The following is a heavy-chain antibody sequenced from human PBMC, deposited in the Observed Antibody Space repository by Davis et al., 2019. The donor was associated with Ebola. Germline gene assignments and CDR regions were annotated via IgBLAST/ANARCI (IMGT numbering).Heavy chain of an antibody. Sequence: GESLKISCVASGFIFSNCGMHWVRQAPGKGLEWVAVISYDGSNKYYADSVKGRFPISRDNSKNTLYLQMNSLRAEDTAVYYCAKDQVSKDIVVVPAAYWGQGTMVTVSS. D-gene: IGHD2-2*01. CDR1: GFIFSNCG. J-gene: IGHJ4*02. CDR3: AKDQVSKDIVVVPAAY. V-gene: IGHV3-30*18. CDR2: ISYDGSNK.